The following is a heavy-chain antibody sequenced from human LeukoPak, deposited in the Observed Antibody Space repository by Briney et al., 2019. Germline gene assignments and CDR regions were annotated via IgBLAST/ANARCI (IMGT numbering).Heavy chain of an antibody. J-gene: IGHJ4*02. D-gene: IGHD1-26*01. CDR1: GFTFNDYA. Sequence: PGGSLRLSCAASGFTFNDYAMHWVRQAPGKGLEWVSYISSSGSTIYYADSVKGRFTISRDNAKNSLYLQMNSLRAEDTALYYCARDVGSRFDYWGQGTLVTVSS. CDR3: ARDVGSRFDY. V-gene: IGHV3-48*03. CDR2: ISSSGSTI.